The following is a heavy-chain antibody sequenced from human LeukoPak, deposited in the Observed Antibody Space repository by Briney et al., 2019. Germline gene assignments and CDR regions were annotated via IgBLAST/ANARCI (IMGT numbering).Heavy chain of an antibody. J-gene: IGHJ4*02. V-gene: IGHV3-21*01. CDR1: GFIFSSFS. CDR2: ISTSGGLSSI. CDR3: ARDRGNTAMVCDY. Sequence: GGSLRLSCAASGFIFSSFSVNWVRHAPGKGLEWVSSISTSGGLSSIYYADSVKGRFTISRDNAKNSLYLQMNSLGAEDTAVYYCARDRGNTAMVCDYWGRGTLVTVSS. D-gene: IGHD5-18*01.